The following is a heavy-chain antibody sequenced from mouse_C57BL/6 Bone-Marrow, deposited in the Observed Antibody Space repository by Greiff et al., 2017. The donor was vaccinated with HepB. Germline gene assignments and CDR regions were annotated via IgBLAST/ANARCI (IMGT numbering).Heavy chain of an antibody. V-gene: IGHV14-4*01. Sequence: EVQGVESGAELVRPGASVKLSCTASGFNIKDDYMHWVKQRPEQGLEWIGWIDPENGDTEYASKFQGKATITADTSSNTAYLQLSSLTSEDTAVYYCTYNWDAWFAYWGQGTLVTVSA. CDR2: IDPENGDT. CDR3: TYNWDAWFAY. D-gene: IGHD4-1*01. J-gene: IGHJ3*01. CDR1: GFNIKDDY.